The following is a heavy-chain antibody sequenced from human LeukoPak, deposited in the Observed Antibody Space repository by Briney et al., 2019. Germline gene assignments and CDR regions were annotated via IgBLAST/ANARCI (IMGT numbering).Heavy chain of an antibody. CDR2: MKGGGGDT. CDR3: ARDGFLGPVTAYLDY. V-gene: IGHV3-23*01. J-gene: IGHJ4*02. CDR1: GFSFSSYA. Sequence: PGGSLRLSCAASGFSFSSYAMSWVRQAPARGLEWVSSMKGGGGDTFYADFVKGRFTLSRDNARNTLYLQMNSLRAEDTAVYYCARDGFLGPVTAYLDYWGQGTPVTVSS. D-gene: IGHD2-21*02.